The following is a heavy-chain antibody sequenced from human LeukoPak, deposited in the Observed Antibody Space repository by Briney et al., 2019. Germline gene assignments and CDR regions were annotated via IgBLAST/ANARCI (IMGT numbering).Heavy chain of an antibody. V-gene: IGHV5-51*01. D-gene: IGHD2-15*01. CDR3: ARGYCSGGSCPNRLDY. CDR1: GYSFTSYW. CDR2: IYPGDSDT. J-gene: IGHJ4*02. Sequence: GESLKISCKGSGYSFTSYWIGWVRQMPGKGLEWMGIIYPGDSDTRYSPSFQGQVTISAAKSISPAYLQWSSLKASDTAMYYCARGYCSGGSCPNRLDYWGQGTLVTVCS.